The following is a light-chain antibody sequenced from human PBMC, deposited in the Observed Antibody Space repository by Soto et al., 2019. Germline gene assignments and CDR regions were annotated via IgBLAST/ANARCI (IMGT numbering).Light chain of an antibody. CDR1: EMITSSY. V-gene: IGKV3-20*01. CDR3: QQYGSTPVP. J-gene: IGKJ1*01. Sequence: EIVLTQSPPTLSLSPGERATLSCRASEMITSSYVAWYQHKPGQAPRLLIYAASVRATGIPDRFSGSGSGTGFTLTISRLEPEDSAVYYCQQYGSTPVPFGQGTKVDIK. CDR2: AAS.